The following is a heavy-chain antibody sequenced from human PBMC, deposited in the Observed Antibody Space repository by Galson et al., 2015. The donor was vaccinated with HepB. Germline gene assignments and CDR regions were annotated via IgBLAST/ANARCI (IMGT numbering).Heavy chain of an antibody. D-gene: IGHD6-19*01. Sequence: PALVKPTQTLTLTCTFSGFSLTTSGVGVAWVRQPPGKALVWLALIYWDGDKRFSPSLKERLTITKDISKNQVVITMTNMDPLDTATYYCARFNSGWFAPGNLNDVFDIWGQGTKVSVSS. V-gene: IGHV2-5*02. CDR1: GFSLTTSGVG. J-gene: IGHJ3*02. CDR3: ARFNSGWFAPGNLNDVFDI. CDR2: IYWDGDK.